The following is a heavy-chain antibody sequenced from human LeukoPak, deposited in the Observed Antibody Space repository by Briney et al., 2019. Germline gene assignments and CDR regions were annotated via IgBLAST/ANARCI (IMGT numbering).Heavy chain of an antibody. J-gene: IGHJ4*02. CDR2: ISSSGSTI. Sequence: GGSLRLSCAASGFTFSSYEMNWVRQAPGKGLEWVSYISSSGSTIYYADSVKGRFTISRDNAKNSLYLQMNSLRAEDTAVYYCAKDDYYDTSGYRDWGQGTLVTVSS. CDR1: GFTFSSYE. V-gene: IGHV3-48*03. D-gene: IGHD3-22*01. CDR3: AKDDYYDTSGYRD.